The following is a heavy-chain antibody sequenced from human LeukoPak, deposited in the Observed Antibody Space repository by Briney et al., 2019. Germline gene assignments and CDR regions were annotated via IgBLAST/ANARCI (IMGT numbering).Heavy chain of an antibody. D-gene: IGHD3-16*01. J-gene: IGHJ4*02. CDR2: ISSSSSYI. CDR3: AKGRGFRVWDPWDN. CDR1: GFTFSSYS. V-gene: IGHV3-21*04. Sequence: GESLRLSCAASGFTFSSYSMNWVRQAPGKGLEWVSSISSSSSYIYYADSLKGRFTISRDNSKNTLFLEMNSLRVEDTAVYYCAKGRGFRVWDPWDNWGQGTLITVSS.